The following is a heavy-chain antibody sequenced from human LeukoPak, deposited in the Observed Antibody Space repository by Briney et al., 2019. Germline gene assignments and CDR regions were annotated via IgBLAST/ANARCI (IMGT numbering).Heavy chain of an antibody. CDR3: AREGLAMVRGVLPKEAWGWFDP. Sequence: SETLSLTCTVSGYSISSGYYWDWIRQPPGKGLEWIGTLSHSGSSYYNPSLKSRVTISVDTSKNQFSLKLSSVTAADTAVYYCAREGLAMVRGVLPKEAWGWFDPWGQGTLVTVSS. J-gene: IGHJ5*02. CDR2: LSHSGSS. D-gene: IGHD3-10*01. V-gene: IGHV4-38-2*02. CDR1: GYSISSGYY.